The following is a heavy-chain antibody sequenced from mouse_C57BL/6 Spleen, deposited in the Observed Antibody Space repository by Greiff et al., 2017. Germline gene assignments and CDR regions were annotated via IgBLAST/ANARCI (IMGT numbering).Heavy chain of an antibody. CDR1: GYTFTSYW. V-gene: IGHV1-61*01. Sequence: QVQLQQPGAELVRPGSSVKLSCKASGYTFTSYWMDWVKQRPGQGLEWIGNIYPSDSETHYNQKFKDKATLTVDKSSSTAYMQLSSLTSEDSAVYYCARRRYGSSHWYFDVWGTGTTVTVSS. CDR2: IYPSDSET. D-gene: IGHD1-1*01. J-gene: IGHJ1*03. CDR3: ARRRYGSSHWYFDV.